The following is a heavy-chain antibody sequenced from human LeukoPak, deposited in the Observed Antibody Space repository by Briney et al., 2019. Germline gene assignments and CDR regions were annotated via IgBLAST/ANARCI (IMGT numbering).Heavy chain of an antibody. J-gene: IGHJ4*02. CDR2: ISSRGKTT. CDR3: ARGRDGYKY. V-gene: IGHV3-11*01. Sequence: PGGSLSLSCAASGFTFSDYYMSWIRRAPGKGLEWLSYISSRGKTTHFADSVKGRFSVSRDNTNNTLYVQMNSLRAEDTAVYFCARGRDGYKYWGQGTLVTVSS. CDR1: GFTFSDYY. D-gene: IGHD5-24*01.